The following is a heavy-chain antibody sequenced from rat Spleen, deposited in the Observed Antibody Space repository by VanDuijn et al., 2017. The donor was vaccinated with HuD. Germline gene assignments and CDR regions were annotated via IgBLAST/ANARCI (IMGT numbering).Heavy chain of an antibody. CDR2: IWGDGST. J-gene: IGHJ3*01. Sequence: QVQLKESGPGLVQPSQTLSLTCTVSGFSLSSYGVIWVRQPPGKGLEWMGIIWGDGSTNYNSALQSRLRISRDTSKSQVFLTMNSLQTDDTAVYYCSEGGFAYWGQGTLVTVSS. CDR3: SEGGFAY. CDR1: GFSLSSYG. V-gene: IGHV2-13*01.